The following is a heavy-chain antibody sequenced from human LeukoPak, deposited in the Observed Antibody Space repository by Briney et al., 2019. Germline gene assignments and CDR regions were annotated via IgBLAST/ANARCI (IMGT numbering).Heavy chain of an antibody. V-gene: IGHV4-39*01. CDR2: IYYSGST. J-gene: IGHJ4*02. Sequence: SETLSLTCTVSGDSINSLDLWSWVRQPPGQGLEWIGSIYYSGSTYYNPSLKSRVTISVDTSKNQFSLKLSSVTAADTAMYYCARQTYYYDSSDRFDYWGQGTLVTVSS. CDR1: GDSINSLDL. CDR3: ARQTYYYDSSDRFDY. D-gene: IGHD3-22*01.